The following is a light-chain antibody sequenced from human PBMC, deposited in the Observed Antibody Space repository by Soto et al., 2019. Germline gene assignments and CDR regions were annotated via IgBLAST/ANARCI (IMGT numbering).Light chain of an antibody. CDR3: SSYAGSNNLV. Sequence: QSALTQPASVSGSPGQSITISCTGTSSDVGTYNLVSWYQQHPGRAPKLIIYEVDSRTSGISDRFSGSKSGNTASLTISGLQPEDEADYYCSSYAGSNNLVFGGGTKLTVL. J-gene: IGLJ2*01. V-gene: IGLV2-23*02. CDR1: SSDVGTYNL. CDR2: EVD.